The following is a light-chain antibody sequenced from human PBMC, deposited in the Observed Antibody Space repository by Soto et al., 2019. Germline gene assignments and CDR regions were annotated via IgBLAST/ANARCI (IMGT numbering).Light chain of an antibody. CDR3: QQYSIWRT. V-gene: IGKV3-15*01. J-gene: IGKJ1*01. CDR1: ESVSTN. CDR2: AAS. Sequence: IEMTQSPATLSLAPGKRVTLSCRASESVSTNLAWYQQKAGQAPRLLIYAASTRATGIPARFSGSGSGTEFTLTISSLKSEDFAVYYCQQYSIWRTFGQGTKVDIK.